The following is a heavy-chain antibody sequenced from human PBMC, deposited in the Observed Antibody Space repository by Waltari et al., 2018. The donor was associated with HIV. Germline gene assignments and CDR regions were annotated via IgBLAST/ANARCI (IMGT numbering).Heavy chain of an antibody. Sequence: QVQLEESGGGVVQSGRSLRLTCVASGFNFSTFGMHWVRQAPGKGLEGVAVISYDRQNKQYADSVKGRFTISRDNSNSTLFLQMGSLRPDETAVYYCAKDLVTRGFFYFYGMHVWGQGTTVTVSS. D-gene: IGHD3-10*01. CDR3: AKDLVTRGFFYFYGMHV. CDR2: ISYDRQNK. V-gene: IGHV3-30*18. J-gene: IGHJ6*02. CDR1: GFNFSTFG.